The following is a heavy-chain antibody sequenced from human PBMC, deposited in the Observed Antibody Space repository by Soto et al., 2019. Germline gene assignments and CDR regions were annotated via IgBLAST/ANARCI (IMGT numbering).Heavy chain of an antibody. Sequence: EVQLLESGGGLVQPGGSLRLSCAASGFTFCSYAMAWVRQAPGEGLEWVSGISGSAGNTYYADSVKGRFTISRDNSKNTLYLQMSSLRAEDTAVYYCAKDRGLRRFDYWGQGTLVTVSS. V-gene: IGHV3-23*01. J-gene: IGHJ4*02. CDR1: GFTFCSYA. CDR3: AKDRGLRRFDY. CDR2: ISGSAGNT. D-gene: IGHD4-17*01.